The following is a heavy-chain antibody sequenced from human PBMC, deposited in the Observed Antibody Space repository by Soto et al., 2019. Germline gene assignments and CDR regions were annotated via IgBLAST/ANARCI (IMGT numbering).Heavy chain of an antibody. CDR3: ARASYYDSSGYYPFDP. J-gene: IGHJ5*02. V-gene: IGHV4-4*02. CDR1: GGSISSSNL. D-gene: IGHD3-22*01. Sequence: PAETQTLTCAASGGSISSSNLWCWVRQPPGKGLEWIGEIYHGGSANYNPSLKSRVTISVAKSTNTFSLKMSSVIAAATAVYYCARASYYDSSGYYPFDPWGQGTLVT. CDR2: IYHGGSA.